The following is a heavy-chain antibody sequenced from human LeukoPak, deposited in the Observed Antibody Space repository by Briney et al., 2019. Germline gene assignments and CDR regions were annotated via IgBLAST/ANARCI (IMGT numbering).Heavy chain of an antibody. CDR2: IIPIFGTA. CDR3: ARDLPGDGYNYWYFDL. Sequence: ASVKVYCKASGGTFSSYAISWVRQAPGQGLEWMGGIIPIFGTANYAQKFQGRVTITADESTSTAYMELSSLRSEDTAVYYCARDLPGDGYNYWYFDLWGRGTLVTVSS. CDR1: GGTFSSYA. V-gene: IGHV1-69*13. J-gene: IGHJ2*01. D-gene: IGHD5-24*01.